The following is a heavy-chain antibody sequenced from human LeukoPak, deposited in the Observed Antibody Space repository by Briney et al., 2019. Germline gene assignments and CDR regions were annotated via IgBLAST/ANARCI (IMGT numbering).Heavy chain of an antibody. V-gene: IGHV1-2*02. CDR3: ARDQDYCSGGSCYAVDY. Sequence: ASVKVSCKASGYTFTGYYMHWVRQAPGQGLEWMGWINPNSGGTNYAQKFQGRVTMTRDTSISTAYMELSRPRSDDTAVYYCARDQDYCSGGSCYAVDYWGQGTLVTVSS. CDR2: INPNSGGT. J-gene: IGHJ4*02. CDR1: GYTFTGYY. D-gene: IGHD2-15*01.